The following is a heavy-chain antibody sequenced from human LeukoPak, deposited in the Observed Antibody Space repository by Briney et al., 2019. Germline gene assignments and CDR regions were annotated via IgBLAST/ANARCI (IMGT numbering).Heavy chain of an antibody. CDR2: IIPILGIA. CDR1: GGTFSSYA. Sequence: GASVTVSCMASGGTFSSYAISWVRQAPGQGLEWMGRIIPILGIANYAQKFQGRVTITADKSTSTAYMELSSLRSEDTAVYYCASDRSLNHNSRGGFDPWGQGTLVTVSS. D-gene: IGHD6-19*01. CDR3: ASDRSLNHNSRGGFDP. J-gene: IGHJ5*02. V-gene: IGHV1-69*04.